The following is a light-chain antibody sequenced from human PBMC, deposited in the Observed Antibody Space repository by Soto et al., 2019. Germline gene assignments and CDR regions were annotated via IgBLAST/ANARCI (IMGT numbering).Light chain of an antibody. J-gene: IGLJ1*01. CDR3: CSYAGRYVYV. Sequence: QSALTQPRSVSGSPGQSVTISCTGSSSDVGGYYYVSWYQQHPGKAPKLMIHDVTKRPSGVPDRFSGSKSGNTASLTISELQAEDEADYFCCSYAGRYVYVFGTGTKVTVL. CDR2: DVT. CDR1: SSDVGGYYY. V-gene: IGLV2-11*01.